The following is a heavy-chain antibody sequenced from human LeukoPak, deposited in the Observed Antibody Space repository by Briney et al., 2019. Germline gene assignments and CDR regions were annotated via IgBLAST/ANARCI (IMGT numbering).Heavy chain of an antibody. J-gene: IGHJ4*02. D-gene: IGHD6-13*01. CDR2: ISYDGSNK. Sequence: GGSLRLSCAASGFTFSSYGMHWVRQAPGKGLEWAAVISYDGSNKYYADSVKGRFTISRDNSKNTLYLQMNSLRAEDTAVYYCARDLAATGTSPDYWGQGTLVTVSS. V-gene: IGHV3-30*03. CDR3: ARDLAATGTSPDY. CDR1: GFTFSSYG.